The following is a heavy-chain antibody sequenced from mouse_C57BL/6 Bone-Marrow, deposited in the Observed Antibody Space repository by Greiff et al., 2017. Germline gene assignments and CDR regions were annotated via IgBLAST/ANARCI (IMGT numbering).Heavy chain of an antibody. J-gene: IGHJ2*01. CDR3: AREYSGPGYYFDY. D-gene: IGHD5-2*01. V-gene: IGHV1-55*01. Sequence: QVQLQQPGAELVKPGASVKMSCKASGYTFTSYWITWVKQRPGQGLEWIGDIYPGSGSPNYNEKFKSKATLTVDTSSSTAYMQLSSLTSEDSAVDYCAREYSGPGYYFDYWGQGTTRTVSS. CDR2: IYPGSGSP. CDR1: GYTFTSYW.